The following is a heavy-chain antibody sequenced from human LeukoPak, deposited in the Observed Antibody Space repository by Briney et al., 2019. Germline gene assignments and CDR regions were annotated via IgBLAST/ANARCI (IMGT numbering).Heavy chain of an antibody. CDR1: GFTFSSYS. V-gene: IGHV3-21*01. CDR3: ARAARDVFFDY. J-gene: IGHJ4*02. D-gene: IGHD3-10*02. Sequence: PGGSLRLSCAASGFTFSSYSMSWVRQAPGKGLEWVSSISSSSYIYYADSVKGRFTISRDNAKNSLYLQMNSLRAEDTAVYYCARAARDVFFDYWGQGTLVTVSS. CDR2: ISSSSYI.